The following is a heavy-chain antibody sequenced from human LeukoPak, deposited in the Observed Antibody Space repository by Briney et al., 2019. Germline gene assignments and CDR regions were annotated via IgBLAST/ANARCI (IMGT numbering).Heavy chain of an antibody. J-gene: IGHJ4*02. V-gene: IGHV3-23*01. CDR2: ISPTGAGT. D-gene: IGHD2-8*01. CDR3: ARKNGPLDY. CDR1: GFTFNGYG. Sequence: GWSLRLSCAATGFTFNGYGMSWVRQAPGKGSEWVSAISPTGAGTYYADSVKGLFTISRDNSKNTLYLQMNSLRAEDTAVYYCARKNGPLDYWGQGTLVTVSS.